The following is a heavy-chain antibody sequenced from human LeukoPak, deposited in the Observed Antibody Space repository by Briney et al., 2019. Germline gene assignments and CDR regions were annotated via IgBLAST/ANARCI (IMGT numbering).Heavy chain of an antibody. Sequence: PSETLSLTCAVSGYSISSGYYWGWIRPPPGKGLEWIGSIYHSGSTHYNPSLKSRVTISVDTSKNQFSLKLSSVTAADTAVYYCTQGMDVWGKGTTVTVSS. J-gene: IGHJ6*04. CDR3: TQGMDV. V-gene: IGHV4-38-2*01. CDR1: GYSISSGYY. CDR2: IYHSGST.